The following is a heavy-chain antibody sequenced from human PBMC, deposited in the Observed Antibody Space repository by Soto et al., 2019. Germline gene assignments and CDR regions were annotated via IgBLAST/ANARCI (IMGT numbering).Heavy chain of an antibody. J-gene: IGHJ4*02. D-gene: IGHD4-17*01. CDR3: AKPGTYGVYVPLDY. CDR1: GFTFSSYG. V-gene: IGHV3-30*18. CDR2: ISYDGSNK. Sequence: QVQLVESGGGVVQPGRSLRLSCAASGFTFSSYGMHWVRQAPGKGLEWVAVISYDGSNKYYADSVKGRFTISRDNSKNTLYLQMNSLRAADTAVYAYAKPGTYGVYVPLDYWGQGTLVTVSS.